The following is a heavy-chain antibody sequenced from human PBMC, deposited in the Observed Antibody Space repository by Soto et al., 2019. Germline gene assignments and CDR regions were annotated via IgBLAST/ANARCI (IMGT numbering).Heavy chain of an antibody. J-gene: IGHJ4*02. CDR2: IKQDGSER. V-gene: IGHV3-7*03. D-gene: IGHD3-3*01. CDR3: ARDVGPITIFGEALSGYFDF. CDR1: GFSIGTYW. Sequence: PGESLISCAVCGFSIGTYWMSGVRQAPGKGLEWLASIKQDGSERYYLDSVKGRFTISRDNAKDSLSLQMNSLRGEDTAFYYCARDVGPITIFGEALSGYFDFWGQGTLVTVSS.